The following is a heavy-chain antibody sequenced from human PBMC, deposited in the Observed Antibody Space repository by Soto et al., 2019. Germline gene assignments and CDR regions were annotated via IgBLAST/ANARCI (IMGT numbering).Heavy chain of an antibody. CDR1: GGSISSGGYY. CDR2: IYYSGST. D-gene: IGHD3-9*01. V-gene: IGHV4-31*03. J-gene: IGHJ3*02. Sequence: SETLSLTCTVSGGSISSGGYYWSWIRQHPGKGLEWIGYIYYSGSTYYNPPLKSRVTISVDTSKNQFSLKLSSVTAADTAVYYCARGNYDILTGYYSGAFDIWGQGTMVTVSS. CDR3: ARGNYDILTGYYSGAFDI.